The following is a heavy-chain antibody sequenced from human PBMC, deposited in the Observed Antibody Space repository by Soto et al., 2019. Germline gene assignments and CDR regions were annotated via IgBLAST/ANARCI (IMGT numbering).Heavy chain of an antibody. D-gene: IGHD2-15*01. J-gene: IGHJ4*02. CDR1: GYTFTGYY. V-gene: IGHV1-2*02. CDR2: INPNSGGT. Sequence: EASVKVSCKASGYTFTGYYMHWVRQAPGQGLEWMGWINPNSGGTNYAQKFQGRVTMTRDTSISTAYMELSRPRSDDTAVYYCARVNVVVVAATREYYFDYWGQGTLVTVSS. CDR3: ARVNVVVVAATREYYFDY.